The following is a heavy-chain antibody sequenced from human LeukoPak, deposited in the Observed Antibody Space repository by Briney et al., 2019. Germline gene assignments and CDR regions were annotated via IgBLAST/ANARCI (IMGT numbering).Heavy chain of an antibody. D-gene: IGHD2-2*01. CDR2: ITRSGTT. V-gene: IGHV4-34*01. J-gene: IGHJ2*01. CDR3: ARLDQLIQGFWYFDL. CDR1: NASLSGYY. Sequence: PSEALSLTCAVYNASLSGYYWSWLRQPPGKGLEWIGEITRSGTTNYNPSLKSRVTMSLDMSNNQFFLRLNAVTAADTAVYYCARLDQLIQGFWYFDLWGRGTLVAVSS.